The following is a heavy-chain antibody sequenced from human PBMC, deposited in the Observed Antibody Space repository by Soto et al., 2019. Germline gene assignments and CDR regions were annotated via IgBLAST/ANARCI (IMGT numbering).Heavy chain of an antibody. Sequence: PSETLSLTCTVSGGSISSSSYYWGWIRQPPVKGLEWIGSIYYSGSTYYNPSHKSRVTISVDTSKNQFSLKLSSVTAADTVVYYCARPEKADFWSGYGPFDPWGQGTLVT. CDR3: ARPEKADFWSGYGPFDP. V-gene: IGHV4-39*01. CDR2: IYYSGST. CDR1: GGSISSSSYY. D-gene: IGHD3-3*01. J-gene: IGHJ5*02.